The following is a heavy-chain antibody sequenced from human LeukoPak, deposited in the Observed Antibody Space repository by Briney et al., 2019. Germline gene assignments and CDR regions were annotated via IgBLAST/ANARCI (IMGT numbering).Heavy chain of an antibody. D-gene: IGHD2-15*01. CDR3: AKVEYCSGGNCFYFDY. CDR2: ISGGSGST. Sequence: GSLRLSCAASGFTFSSYAMNWVRQVPGKGLEWVSGISGGSGSTYYADSAKGRFTISRDISKNTLYLQMNSLRADDTAVYYCAKVEYCSGGNCFYFDYWGQGSLVTVSS. J-gene: IGHJ4*02. CDR1: GFTFSSYA. V-gene: IGHV3-23*01.